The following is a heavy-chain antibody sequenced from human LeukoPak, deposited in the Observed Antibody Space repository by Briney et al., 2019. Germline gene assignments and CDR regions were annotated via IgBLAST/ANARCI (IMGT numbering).Heavy chain of an antibody. CDR3: ATLPSGYDYTWSAP. D-gene: IGHD5-12*01. CDR1: GYSFTSYW. J-gene: IGHJ5*02. V-gene: IGHV5-51*01. Sequence: GESLKISCKGSGYSFTSYWIGWVRQMPGKGLEWMGIIYPGDSDTRYSPSFQGQVTISADKSISTAYLQWISLKASDTAMDYCATLPSGYDYTWSAPGGQETLVTVSS. CDR2: IYPGDSDT.